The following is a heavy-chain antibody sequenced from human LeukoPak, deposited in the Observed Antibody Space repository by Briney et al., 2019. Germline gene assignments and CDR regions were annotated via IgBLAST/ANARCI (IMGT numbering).Heavy chain of an antibody. D-gene: IGHD5-12*01. CDR2: IYYSGST. Sequence: SETLSLTCTVSGGSISSSSYYWGWIRQPPGKGLEWIGSIYYSGSTYYNPSLKSRVTISVDTSKNQFSLKLSSVTAADTAVYYCARDGVATIFHAFDIWGQGTMVTVSS. V-gene: IGHV4-39*07. CDR3: ARDGVATIFHAFDI. CDR1: GGSISSSSYY. J-gene: IGHJ3*02.